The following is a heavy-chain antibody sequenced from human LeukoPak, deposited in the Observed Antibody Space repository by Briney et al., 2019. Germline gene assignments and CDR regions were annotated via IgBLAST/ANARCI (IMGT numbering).Heavy chain of an antibody. J-gene: IGHJ4*02. Sequence: SETLSLTCTVSGGSISSGGYYWSWIRQHPGKGLEWIGYIYYSGSTYYNPSLKSRVTISVDTSKNQFSLKLSSVTAADTAVYYCARGRSSNYDFWRGYPVVTAHFDYWGQGTLVTVSS. D-gene: IGHD3-3*01. V-gene: IGHV4-31*03. CDR3: ARGRSSNYDFWRGYPVVTAHFDY. CDR1: GGSISSGGYY. CDR2: IYYSGST.